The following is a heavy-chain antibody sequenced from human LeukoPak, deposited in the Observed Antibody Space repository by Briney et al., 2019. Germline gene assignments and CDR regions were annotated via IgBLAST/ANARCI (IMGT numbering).Heavy chain of an antibody. CDR1: GFTFSSYE. D-gene: IGHD6-13*01. CDR3: ARGVGYSSSWYGKDPEVWFDP. Sequence: GGSLRLSCASSGFTFSSYEMNWVRQAPGKGLEWVSYTSSSGRTIYYADSVRGRFTISRDNAKNSVYLQMNRLRAEDTAVYYCARGVGYSSSWYGKDPEVWFDPWGQGTLVTVSS. J-gene: IGHJ5*02. CDR2: TSSSGRTI. V-gene: IGHV3-48*03.